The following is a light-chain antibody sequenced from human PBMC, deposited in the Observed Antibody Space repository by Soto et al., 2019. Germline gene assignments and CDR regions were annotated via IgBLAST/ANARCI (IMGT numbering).Light chain of an antibody. CDR1: NSDVGSHNF. Sequence: QSALTQPASVSGSPGQSITISCTGTNSDVGSHNFVSWYQHHPGKAPKLLIYEASKRPSGLSNRFSGSKSGNTASLTISGLQAEDEADYYCCSDTNGATWVFGGGTKLTVL. V-gene: IGLV2-14*02. CDR3: CSDTNGATWV. J-gene: IGLJ3*02. CDR2: EAS.